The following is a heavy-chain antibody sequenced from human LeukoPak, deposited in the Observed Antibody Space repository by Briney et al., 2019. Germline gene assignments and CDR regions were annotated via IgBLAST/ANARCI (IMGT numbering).Heavy chain of an antibody. Sequence: PSETLSLTCAVYGGSFSGYYWSWVRQPPGKGLEWIGEINHSGSTNYNPSLKSRVTISVDTSKNQFSLKLSSVTAADTAVYYCAGGQDSDGDYGHYFDYWGQGTLVTVSS. CDR2: INHSGST. CDR1: GGSFSGYY. J-gene: IGHJ4*02. V-gene: IGHV4-34*01. CDR3: AGGQDSDGDYGHYFDY. D-gene: IGHD4-17*01.